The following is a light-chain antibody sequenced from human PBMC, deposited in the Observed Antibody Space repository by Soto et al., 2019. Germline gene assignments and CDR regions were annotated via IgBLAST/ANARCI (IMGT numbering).Light chain of an antibody. V-gene: IGKV1-39*01. CDR3: QQYDSSPKT. CDR1: ETISHY. Sequence: IHITQSPSSLSASVGDRVTLTFRASETISHYLNWYQQKPGKAPKLLIYGASKLQSGVPSRFSASGSGTDFTLTISRLEPEDFAVYYCQQYDSSPKTFGQGTKVDIK. J-gene: IGKJ1*01. CDR2: GAS.